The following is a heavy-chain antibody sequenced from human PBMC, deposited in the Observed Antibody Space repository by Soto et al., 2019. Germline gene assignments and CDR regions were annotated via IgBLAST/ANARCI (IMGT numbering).Heavy chain of an antibody. CDR3: ARDNYYDSSVLHYYGMDV. D-gene: IGHD3-22*01. CDR2: ISYDGSNK. Sequence: GGSLRLSCAASGFTFSSYAMHWVRQAPGKGLEWVAVISYDGSNKYYADSVKGRFTISRDNSKNTLYLQMNRLRAEDTAVYYCARDNYYDSSVLHYYGMDVWGQGTTVTVSS. CDR1: GFTFSSYA. V-gene: IGHV3-30-3*01. J-gene: IGHJ6*02.